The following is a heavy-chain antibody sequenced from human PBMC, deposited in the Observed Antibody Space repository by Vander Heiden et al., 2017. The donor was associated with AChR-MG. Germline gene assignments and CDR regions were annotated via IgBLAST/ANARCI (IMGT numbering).Heavy chain of an antibody. D-gene: IGHD2-2*01. CDR2: LCGSGGYT. Sequence: EVQLLESGGGLVPPGGSLRLSCAASGCTFISYALSWVRQAPGTALEWLLALCGSGGYTYYADSVKGRFTSYRDNSKNTLYLQMNSLGAEDTAVYCCASGGYCSNTSCYGGMDVWGQGAKVTVSS. CDR1: GCTFISYA. CDR3: ASGGYCSNTSCYGGMDV. V-gene: IGHV3-23*01. J-gene: IGHJ6*02.